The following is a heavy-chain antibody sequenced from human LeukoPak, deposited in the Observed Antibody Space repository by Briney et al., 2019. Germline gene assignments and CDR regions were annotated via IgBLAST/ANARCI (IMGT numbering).Heavy chain of an antibody. CDR1: GFTFSSYA. Sequence: GASLRLSCAASGFTFSSYAMSWVRQAPGKGLEWVSAISGSGGSTYYVDSVKGRFTISRDNSKNTLYLQMNSLRAEDTAVYYCAKVGDWDGDYAYYFDYWGQGTLVTVSS. CDR3: AKVGDWDGDYAYYFDY. CDR2: ISGSGGST. J-gene: IGHJ4*02. V-gene: IGHV3-23*01. D-gene: IGHD4-17*01.